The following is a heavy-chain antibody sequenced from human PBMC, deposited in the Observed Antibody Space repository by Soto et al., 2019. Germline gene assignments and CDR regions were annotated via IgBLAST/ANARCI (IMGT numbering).Heavy chain of an antibody. D-gene: IGHD2-2*01. V-gene: IGHV3-23*01. Sequence: EVQLLESGGDLVQPGGSLRLSCAASGFTFSHYTMSWVRQLPGKGLEWVSGINGGNGPTYYADSVKGRFTISRDNSQNTLYLQMNSLRVGDTAIYYCVKDKEPDCAWDFDYWGQGTLVTVSS. CDR2: INGGNGPT. CDR1: GFTFSHYT. J-gene: IGHJ4*02. CDR3: VKDKEPDCAWDFDY.